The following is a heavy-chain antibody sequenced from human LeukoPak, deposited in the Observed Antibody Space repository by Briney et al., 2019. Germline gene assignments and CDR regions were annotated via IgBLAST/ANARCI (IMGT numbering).Heavy chain of an antibody. CDR1: GFTVSGNY. CDR2: IYSGGTT. CDR3: ARGPPKSRKYYDILTGYYPDFDY. V-gene: IGHV3-53*01. D-gene: IGHD3-9*01. J-gene: IGHJ4*02. Sequence: GGSLRLSCAVSGFTVSGNYMSWVRQAPGKGLEWVSLIYSGGTTYYADSVKGRFTISRDNSKNTLYLQMNSLRAEDTAVYYCARGPPKSRKYYDILTGYYPDFDYWGQGTLVTVSS.